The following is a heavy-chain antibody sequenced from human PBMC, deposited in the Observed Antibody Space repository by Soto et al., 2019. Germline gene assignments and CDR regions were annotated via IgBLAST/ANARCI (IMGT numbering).Heavy chain of an antibody. D-gene: IGHD3-16*02. CDR1: GGSISSYY. V-gene: IGHV4-59*01. CDR2: IYYSGST. J-gene: IGHJ5*02. Sequence: PSETLSLTCTVSGGSISSYYWSWIRQPPGKGLEWIGYIYYSGSTNYNPSLKSRVTISVDTSKNQFSLKLSSVTAADTAVYYCARRAPSYRGSYRFDPWGQGTLVTVSS. CDR3: ARRAPSYRGSYRFDP.